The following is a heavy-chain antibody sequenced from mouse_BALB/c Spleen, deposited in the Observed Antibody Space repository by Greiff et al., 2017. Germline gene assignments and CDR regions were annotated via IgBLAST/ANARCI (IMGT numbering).Heavy chain of an antibody. CDR1: GYSITSGYY. CDR3: ATEYFDY. V-gene: IGHV3-6*02. CDR2: ISYDGSN. J-gene: IGHJ2*01. Sequence: VQLKESGPGLVKPSQSLSLTCSVTGYSITSGYYWNWIRQFPGNKLEWMGYISYDGSNNYNPSLKNRISITRDTSKNQFFLKLNSVTTEDTATYYCATEYFDYWGQGTTLTVSS.